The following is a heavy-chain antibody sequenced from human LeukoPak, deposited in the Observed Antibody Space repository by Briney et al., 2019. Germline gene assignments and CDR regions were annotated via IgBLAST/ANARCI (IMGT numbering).Heavy chain of an antibody. D-gene: IGHD2-2*01. V-gene: IGHV4-30-2*01. CDR2: IDDSGST. Sequence: PSQTLSLTCAVSGGSISSGGYSWGWIRQPPGKGLEWIGYIDDSGSTCYTPSLKRRVTISVDRSKNQFSLKLSSVTAADTAVYHCARVTAYCSSTSCYDGPGGTHYFDYWGQGTLVTVSS. J-gene: IGHJ4*02. CDR1: GGSISSGGYS. CDR3: ARVTAYCSSTSCYDGPGGTHYFDY.